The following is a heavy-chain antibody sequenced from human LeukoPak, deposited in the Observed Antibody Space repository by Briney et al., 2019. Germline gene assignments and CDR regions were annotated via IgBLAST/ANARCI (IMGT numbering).Heavy chain of an antibody. D-gene: IGHD6-13*01. Sequence: ASVKVSCKASGYTFTSYDINWVRQATGQGREWMGWMNPNSGNTGYAQKFQGRVTMTRNTSISTAYMGLSSLRSEDTAVYYCATYSSSWYGVFDYWGQGTLVTASS. V-gene: IGHV1-8*01. CDR2: MNPNSGNT. J-gene: IGHJ4*02. CDR1: GYTFTSYD. CDR3: ATYSSSWYGVFDY.